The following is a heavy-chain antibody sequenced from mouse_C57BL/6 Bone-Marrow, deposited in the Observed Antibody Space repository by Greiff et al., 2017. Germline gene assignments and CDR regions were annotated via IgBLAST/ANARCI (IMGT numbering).Heavy chain of an antibody. V-gene: IGHV1-7*01. CDR1: GYTFTSYC. CDR3: ATGGNYAWFAY. CDR2: INPSSGYT. D-gene: IGHD2-1*01. J-gene: IGHJ3*01. Sequence: QVQLQQSGAELAKPGASVKLSCKASGYTFTSYCMHWVKQRPGQGLEWIGYINPSSGYTKYNQKFKDKATLTADKSSSTAYMQLSSLTYEDSAFYCCATGGNYAWFAYWGQGTLVTVSA.